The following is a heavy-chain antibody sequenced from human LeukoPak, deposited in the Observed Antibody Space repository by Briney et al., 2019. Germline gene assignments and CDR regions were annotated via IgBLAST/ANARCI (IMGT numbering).Heavy chain of an antibody. V-gene: IGHV3-7*01. Sequence: GGSLRLSRVASGFSFSSPYMSWVRQAPGKGLEWVANIKQDGNENHYVDSVKGRFTISRDNAKSSLYLQMNSLRAEDTAVYYCARDPRGSEYSHFDSWGQGTLVTVSS. CDR2: IKQDGNEN. J-gene: IGHJ4*02. D-gene: IGHD3-10*01. CDR1: GFSFSSPY. CDR3: ARDPRGSEYSHFDS.